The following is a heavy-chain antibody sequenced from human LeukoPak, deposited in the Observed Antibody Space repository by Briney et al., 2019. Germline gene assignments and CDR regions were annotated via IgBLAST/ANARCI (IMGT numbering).Heavy chain of an antibody. CDR3: ARDPWQGSTTLH. D-gene: IGHD1-26*01. V-gene: IGHV3-66*02. CDR2: LYSDDSA. Sequence: TGGSLRLSCVDSGFSISSGYMTWARQAPGKALEWVSLLYSDDSAYYPDSVKGRSTISRNNSKSTLHLQMDTLRTEDTARYYCARDPWQGSTTLHWGQGIMVTVSS. J-gene: IGHJ4*02. CDR1: GFSISSGY.